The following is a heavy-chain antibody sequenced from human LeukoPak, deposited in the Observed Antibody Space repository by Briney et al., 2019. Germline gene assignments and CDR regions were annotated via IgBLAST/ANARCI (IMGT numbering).Heavy chain of an antibody. Sequence: GRSLRLSCAASGFTFSSYWMSWVRQAPGKGLEWVANIKQDGSEKYYVDSVKGRFTISRDNAKNSLYLQMNSLRAEDTAVYYCARGYYYDSSGSRFDYWGQGTLVTVSS. CDR1: GFTFSSYW. CDR3: ARGYYYDSSGSRFDY. V-gene: IGHV3-7*05. J-gene: IGHJ4*02. CDR2: IKQDGSEK. D-gene: IGHD3-22*01.